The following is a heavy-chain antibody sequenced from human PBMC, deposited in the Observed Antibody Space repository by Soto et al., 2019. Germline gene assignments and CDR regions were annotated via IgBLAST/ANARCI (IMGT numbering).Heavy chain of an antibody. CDR2: IYYSGST. CDR1: GGSISSGGYY. J-gene: IGHJ4*02. CDR3: ARKKKPTDYYFDY. V-gene: IGHV4-31*03. Sequence: PSETLSLTCTVSGGSISSGGYYWSWIRQHPGKGLEWIGYIYYSGSTYYNPSLKSRVTILVDTSKNQFSLKLSSVTAADTAVYYCARKKKPTDYYFDYWGQGTLVTVSS.